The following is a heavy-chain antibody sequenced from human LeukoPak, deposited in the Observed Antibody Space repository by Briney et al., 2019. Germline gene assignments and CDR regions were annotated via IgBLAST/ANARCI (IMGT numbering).Heavy chain of an antibody. D-gene: IGHD6-13*01. Sequence: GGSLRLSCAASGFTFSSDWMTWVRQSPGKGLEWVANIKPDGSVGYYVDSVRGRFIISRDTAGNSLYLQMNSLRVEDTAVYYCAQNLVAAAGDHWGQGTLLIVSS. CDR1: GFTFSSDW. J-gene: IGHJ1*01. V-gene: IGHV3-7*01. CDR3: AQNLVAAAGDH. CDR2: IKPDGSVG.